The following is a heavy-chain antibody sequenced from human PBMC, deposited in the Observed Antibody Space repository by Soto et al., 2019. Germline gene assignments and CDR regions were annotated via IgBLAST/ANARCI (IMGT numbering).Heavy chain of an antibody. V-gene: IGHV1-69*01. D-gene: IGHD3-22*01. Sequence: HVQLVQSGAEVKKPGSSVKVSCKASGGTFSSYGVSWVRQAPGQGLEWMGRIIPVFGIEHYAQKSQGRVTVTADESTSTAYMELSGQTSEDTAVYYCARGLSYYDSSGYSDAFDIWGQGTLVTVSS. J-gene: IGHJ3*02. CDR1: GGTFSSYG. CDR3: ARGLSYYDSSGYSDAFDI. CDR2: IIPVFGIE.